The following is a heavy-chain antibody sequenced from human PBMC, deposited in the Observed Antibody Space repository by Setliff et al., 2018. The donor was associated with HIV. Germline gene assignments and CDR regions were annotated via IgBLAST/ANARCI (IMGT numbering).Heavy chain of an antibody. J-gene: IGHJ4*02. V-gene: IGHV3-11*04. CDR1: GFTLSDHY. D-gene: IGHD3-3*01. CDR2: ISSSSSSI. Sequence: PGGSLRLSCAASGFTLSDHYIDWIRQPPGKGLEWVSYISSSSSSIYYVDSVQGRFTISRDNAQNSLYLQLNSLRAEDTGVYHCARHPYGVFDYWGQGTLVTVSS. CDR3: ARHPYGVFDY.